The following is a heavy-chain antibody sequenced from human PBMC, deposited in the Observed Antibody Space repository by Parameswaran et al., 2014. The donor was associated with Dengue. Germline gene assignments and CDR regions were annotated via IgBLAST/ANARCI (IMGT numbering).Heavy chain of an antibody. CDR3: AREGRYCSSTSCYTWGY. CDR2: ISAYNGNT. D-gene: IGHD2-2*02. Sequence: WVRQAPGQGLEWMGWISAYNGNTNYAQKLQGRVTMTTDTSTSTAYMELRSLRSDDTAVYYCAREGRYCSSTSCYTWGYWGQGTLVTVSS. J-gene: IGHJ4*02. V-gene: IGHV1-18*01.